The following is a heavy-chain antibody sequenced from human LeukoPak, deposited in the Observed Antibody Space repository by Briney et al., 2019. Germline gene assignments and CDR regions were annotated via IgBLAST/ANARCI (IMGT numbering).Heavy chain of an antibody. Sequence: GGSLRLSCAASGFTVSRNYMSWVRQAPGKGLEWVSVIYSGGSTYYADSVKGRFTISRHNSKNTLYLQMNSLRAEDTAVYYCAREKTYYYDSSTYFDYWGQGTLVTVSS. CDR3: AREKTYYYDSSTYFDY. CDR1: GFTVSRNY. V-gene: IGHV3-53*04. D-gene: IGHD3-22*01. CDR2: IYSGGST. J-gene: IGHJ4*02.